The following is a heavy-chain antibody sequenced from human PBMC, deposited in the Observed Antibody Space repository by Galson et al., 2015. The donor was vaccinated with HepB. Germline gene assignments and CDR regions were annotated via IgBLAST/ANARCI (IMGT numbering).Heavy chain of an antibody. CDR2: IYYSGST. D-gene: IGHD3-22*01. CDR3: ARAGITMIDPGPYYFDY. CDR1: GGSISSYY. Sequence: SETLSLTCTVSGGSISSYYWSWIRQPPGKGLEWIGYIYYSGSTNYNPSLKSRVTISVDTSKNQFSLKLSSVTAADTAVYYCARAGITMIDPGPYYFDYWGQGTLVTVSS. V-gene: IGHV4-59*01. J-gene: IGHJ4*02.